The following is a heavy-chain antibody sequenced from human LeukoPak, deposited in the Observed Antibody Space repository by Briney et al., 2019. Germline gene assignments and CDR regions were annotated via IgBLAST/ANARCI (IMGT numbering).Heavy chain of an antibody. CDR1: GFTVSSNY. Sequence: GGSQTLFCAASGFTVSSNYMNWVRQAPGKGLEWVSVIFSGGSTDYADSLKGRFTISRDNFKNTLYLQMNSLRAEDTAVYYCARGAGGTWEYYFVSWRQETLVTVSS. D-gene: IGHD1-7*01. V-gene: IGHV3-53*01. CDR2: IFSGGST. CDR3: ARGAGGTWEYYFVS. J-gene: IGHJ4*02.